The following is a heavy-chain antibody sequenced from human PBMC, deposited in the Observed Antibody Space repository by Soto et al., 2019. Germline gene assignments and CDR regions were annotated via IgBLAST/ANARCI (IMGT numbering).Heavy chain of an antibody. CDR2: ISDDGSRA. CDR1: GFTFSMYW. Sequence: EVQLVESGGDLVQPGGSLRLSCTASGFTFSMYWMHWVRQVPGKWPEWVSRISDDGSRADYADSVKGRFTISRDNAKNTLYLEMHVLRADDTAVYYCTRGHRPSPVGTGAFWRQGTPVTVSS. D-gene: IGHD3-10*01. V-gene: IGHV3-74*01. CDR3: TRGHRPSPVGTGAF. J-gene: IGHJ4*02.